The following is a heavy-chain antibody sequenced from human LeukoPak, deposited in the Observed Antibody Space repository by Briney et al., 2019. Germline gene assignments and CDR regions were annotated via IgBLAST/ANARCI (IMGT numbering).Heavy chain of an antibody. Sequence: SQTLSLTCAISGDSVSNNSAAWNWIRQSPWRGLEWLGRTYYRSQWYNDYAVSVKSRITINPYTSKNQFSLQLNSVTPDGTAVYYCARTNTAIITYDYWGQGTLVTVSS. J-gene: IGHJ4*02. CDR1: GDSVSNNSAA. D-gene: IGHD5-18*01. V-gene: IGHV6-1*01. CDR2: TYYRSQWYN. CDR3: ARTNTAIITYDY.